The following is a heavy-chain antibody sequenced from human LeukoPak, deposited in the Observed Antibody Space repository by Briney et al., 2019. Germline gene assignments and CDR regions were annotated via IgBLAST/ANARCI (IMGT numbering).Heavy chain of an antibody. V-gene: IGHV4-39*07. J-gene: IGHJ4*02. CDR2: VHFSGNT. Sequence: SETLSLTCTISGDSLNYNDYYWGWVRQPPGKGLEWIGSVHFSGNTYNNSSLKTRITISVDTSKNQFSLKVTSMTAADTAVYFCAREGSRSAAPLYDFWGQGILVTVSS. D-gene: IGHD6-25*01. CDR1: GDSLNYNDYY. CDR3: AREGSRSAAPLYDF.